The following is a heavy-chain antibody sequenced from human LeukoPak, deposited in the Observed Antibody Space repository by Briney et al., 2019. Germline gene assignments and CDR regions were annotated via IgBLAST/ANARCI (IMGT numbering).Heavy chain of an antibody. J-gene: IGHJ4*02. CDR1: GFTFSNVW. D-gene: IGHD1-26*01. Sequence: HPGGSLRLSCAASGFTFSNVWMNWVRQAPGKGLEWVAVISYDGSNKYYADSVKGRFTISRDNSKNTLYLQMNSLKAEDTAVYYCARESSGTCYFDYWDQGTLVTVSS. CDR3: ARESSGTCYFDY. V-gene: IGHV3-30-3*01. CDR2: ISYDGSNK.